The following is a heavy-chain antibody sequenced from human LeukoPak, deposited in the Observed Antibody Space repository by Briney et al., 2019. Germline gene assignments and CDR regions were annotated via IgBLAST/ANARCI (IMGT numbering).Heavy chain of an antibody. J-gene: IGHJ4*02. V-gene: IGHV3-74*01. CDR3: ARASVAGPYFDF. CDR1: GFTFITYW. CDR2: INNDGSNT. D-gene: IGHD6-19*01. Sequence: HPGGSLRLSCAASGFTFITYWIHSVRQAAGKGLVSVSRINNDGSNTNYSDSVKGRFTISIDNAKNTLYLQMNSMRAKDTAVYFCARASVAGPYFDFWGQGTLVTVSA.